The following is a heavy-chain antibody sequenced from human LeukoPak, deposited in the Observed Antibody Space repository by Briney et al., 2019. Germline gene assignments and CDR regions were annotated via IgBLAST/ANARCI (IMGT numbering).Heavy chain of an antibody. Sequence: SETLSLTCSVSGGSISSSYSYWGWIRQPPGMGLEWIGSIYYTGNTYYNASLKSQVSISIDTSKNQFSLKLTSVTAADTAVYYCARQTGSGLFILPGGQGTLVTVSS. V-gene: IGHV4-39*01. CDR1: GGSISSSYSY. D-gene: IGHD3/OR15-3a*01. J-gene: IGHJ4*02. CDR3: ARQTGSGLFILP. CDR2: IYYTGNT.